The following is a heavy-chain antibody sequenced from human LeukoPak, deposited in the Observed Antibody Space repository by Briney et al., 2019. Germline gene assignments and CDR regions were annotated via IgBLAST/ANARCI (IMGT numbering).Heavy chain of an antibody. CDR3: ARDDCSSISCYHNWFDP. V-gene: IGHV3-7*01. J-gene: IGHJ5*02. CDR2: IKQEGSEK. Sequence: PGGSLRLSCAASGFTFSSYWMSWVRQAPGEGLEWVAHIKQEGSEKYYVDPVKGRFTISRDNAKNSLYLQMNSLRAEDTAVYYCARDDCSSISCYHNWFDPWGQGTLVTVSS. D-gene: IGHD2-2*01. CDR1: GFTFSSYW.